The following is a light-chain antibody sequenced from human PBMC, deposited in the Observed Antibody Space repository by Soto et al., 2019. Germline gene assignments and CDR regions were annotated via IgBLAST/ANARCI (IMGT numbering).Light chain of an antibody. J-gene: IGLJ1*01. CDR2: DVS. V-gene: IGLV2-11*01. Sequence: QSALTQPRSXXXXXXXXXTXXCTGTSSDVGGYNYVSWYQQHPGKAPKLMIYDVSKRPSGVPDRFSGSKSGNTASLTISGLQAEDEADYYCCSYAGSYTVYVFGTGTKLTVL. CDR3: CSYAGSYTVYV. CDR1: SSDVGGYNY.